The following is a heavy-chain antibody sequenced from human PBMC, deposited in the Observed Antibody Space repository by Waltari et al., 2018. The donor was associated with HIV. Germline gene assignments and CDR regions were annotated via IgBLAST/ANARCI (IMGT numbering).Heavy chain of an antibody. J-gene: IGHJ4*02. CDR2: ISSSSSTI. D-gene: IGHD3-10*01. CDR1: GFTFSSYS. V-gene: IGHV3-48*04. Sequence: EVQLVESGGGLVQPGGSLRLSCAASGFTFSSYSMTWLRQAPGKGLEWVSYISSSSSTIYYADSVKGRFTISRDNAKNSLYLQMNSLRAEDTAVYYCARDNPMVRSEFDYWGQGTLVTVSS. CDR3: ARDNPMVRSEFDY.